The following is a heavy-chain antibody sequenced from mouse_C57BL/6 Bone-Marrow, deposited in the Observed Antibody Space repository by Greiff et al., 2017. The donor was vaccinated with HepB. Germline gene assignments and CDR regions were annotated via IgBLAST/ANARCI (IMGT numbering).Heavy chain of an antibody. J-gene: IGHJ2*01. Sequence: EVQLVESGPELVKPGASVKISCKASGYSFTGYYMNWVKQSPEKSLEWIGEINPSTGGTTYNQKFKAKATLTVDKSSSTAYMQLKSLTSEDSAVYYCARNYYGKDYWGQGTTLTVSS. D-gene: IGHD1-1*01. CDR3: ARNYYGKDY. CDR2: INPSTGGT. CDR1: GYSFTGYY. V-gene: IGHV1-42*01.